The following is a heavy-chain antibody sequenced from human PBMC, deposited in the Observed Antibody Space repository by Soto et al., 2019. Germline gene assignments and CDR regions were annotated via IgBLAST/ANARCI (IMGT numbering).Heavy chain of an antibody. CDR2: ISGDGGTS. Sequence: PGGSLRLSCAASGFTVTSYAMSWVRQAPRKGLEWVSVISGDGGTSYYADSVRGRFTISRDFSKNTVILQMNSLRAEDTAIYYSARDSIYSNPRFDYWGQGTLVTVSS. CDR3: ARDSIYSNPRFDY. CDR1: GFTVTSYA. J-gene: IGHJ4*02. D-gene: IGHD4-4*01. V-gene: IGHV3-23*01.